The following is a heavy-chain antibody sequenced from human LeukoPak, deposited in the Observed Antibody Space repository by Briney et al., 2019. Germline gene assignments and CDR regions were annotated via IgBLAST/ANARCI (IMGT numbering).Heavy chain of an antibody. D-gene: IGHD6-13*01. CDR2: ISDSGST. CDR3: ARHFIAASGSNRYLDL. Sequence: PSETLSLTCTVSGASLSSSVYYWGWIRQPPGKGLEWIGSISDSGSTYYNTSLKSRLTISVDTSKRQFSLKLSSVTAADTALYYCARHFIAASGSNRYLDLWGRGTRVTV. J-gene: IGHJ2*01. V-gene: IGHV4-39*01. CDR1: GASLSSSVYY.